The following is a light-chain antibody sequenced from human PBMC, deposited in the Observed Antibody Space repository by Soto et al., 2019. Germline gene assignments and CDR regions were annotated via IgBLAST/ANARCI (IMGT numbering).Light chain of an antibody. V-gene: IGKV3-15*01. CDR3: RQYNNWPPLT. CDR2: GAS. Sequence: EIVMTQSPATLSVSPGERATLSCRASQSVSNNLACYQQKPGQAPRLLIYGASTRATGIPARFSGSGSGTEFTITISSLQSEDFAVYYCRQYNNWPPLTFGQGTKVEIK. CDR1: QSVSNN. J-gene: IGKJ1*01.